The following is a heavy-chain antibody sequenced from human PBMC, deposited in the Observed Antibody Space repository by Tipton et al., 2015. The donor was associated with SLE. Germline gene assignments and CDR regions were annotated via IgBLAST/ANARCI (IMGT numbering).Heavy chain of an antibody. CDR2: IYYSGST. Sequence: TLSLTCTVSGYSISSGYYWGWIRQPPGKGLEWIGYIYYSGSTNYNPSLKSRVTISVDTSKNQFSLKLSSVTAADTAVYYCARGHEGYYYGMDVWGQGTTVTVSS. J-gene: IGHJ6*02. V-gene: IGHV4-38-2*02. CDR1: GYSISSGYY. CDR3: ARGHEGYYYGMDV.